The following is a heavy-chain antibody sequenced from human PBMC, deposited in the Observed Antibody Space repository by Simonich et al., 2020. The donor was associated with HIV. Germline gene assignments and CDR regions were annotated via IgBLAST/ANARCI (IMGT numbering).Heavy chain of an antibody. D-gene: IGHD3-22*01. J-gene: IGHJ4*02. Sequence: QVQLVQSGAEVKKPGASVKVSCKTSGYSFTSYDINWVRQATGHGLEWMGWTNPNSGNTGYAQKFQGRVTITRNTSISTPYMELSSLRSEDTAVYYCATEAEEYYYDGSGFYYWGQGTLVTVSS. CDR1: GYSFTSYD. CDR2: TNPNSGNT. V-gene: IGHV1-8*03. CDR3: ATEAEEYYYDGSGFYY.